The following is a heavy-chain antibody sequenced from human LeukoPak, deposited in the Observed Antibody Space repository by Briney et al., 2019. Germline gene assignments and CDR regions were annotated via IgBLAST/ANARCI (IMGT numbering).Heavy chain of an antibody. J-gene: IGHJ5*02. D-gene: IGHD1-26*01. CDR2: INGGTGNT. CDR1: GYTFTSYA. Sequence: ASVKVSCKASGYTFTSYAIHWVRQAPGQRFQWMAWINGGTGNTKYSQEFQDRVTITRDTSASTVYMELSSLRSEDMAIYYCARADYSGSQYWFDTWGQGTLVTVSP. CDR3: ARADYSGSQYWFDT. V-gene: IGHV1-3*03.